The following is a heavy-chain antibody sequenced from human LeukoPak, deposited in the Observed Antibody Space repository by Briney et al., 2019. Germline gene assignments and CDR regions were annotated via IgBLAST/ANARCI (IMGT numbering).Heavy chain of an antibody. D-gene: IGHD3-10*01. J-gene: IGHJ4*02. CDR1: GASITSYY. CDR2: LYIRGSP. V-gene: IGHV4-4*07. CDR3: ARDLSGSLYFDY. Sequence: SETLSLTCTVSGASITSYYYNWIRQTPGRGLEWIGRLYIRGSPNHHPSLKSRVPISVETSNNQFSLHLHSVPAPDTAVYYCARDLSGSLYFDYWGQGVLVTVSS.